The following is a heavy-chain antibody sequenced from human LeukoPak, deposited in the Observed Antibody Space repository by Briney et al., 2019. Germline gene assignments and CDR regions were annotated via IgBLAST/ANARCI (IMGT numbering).Heavy chain of an antibody. J-gene: IGHJ6*02. V-gene: IGHV3-9*01. CDR3: AKENYDILTGYKGYGMDV. D-gene: IGHD3-9*01. Sequence: PGRSLRLSCAASGFTFDDYAMHWVRHAPGKGLEWVSGISWNSGSIGYADSVKGRFTISRDNAKNSLYLQMNSLRAEDTALYYCAKENYDILTGYKGYGMDVWGQGTTLTVSS. CDR1: GFTFDDYA. CDR2: ISWNSGSI.